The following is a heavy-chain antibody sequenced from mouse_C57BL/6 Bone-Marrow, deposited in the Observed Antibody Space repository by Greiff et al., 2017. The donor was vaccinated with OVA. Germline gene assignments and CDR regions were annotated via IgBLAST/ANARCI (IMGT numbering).Heavy chain of an antibody. D-gene: IGHD4-1*02. Sequence: EVTLVESGGGLVKPGGSLKLSCAASGFTFSSYAMSWVRQTPEKRLEWVATISDGGSYTYYPDNVKGRFTISRDNAKNNLYLQMSHLKSEDTAMYYCARGPSTGTSFDYWGQGTTLTVSS. CDR2: ISDGGSYT. CDR3: ARGPSTGTSFDY. CDR1: GFTFSSYA. J-gene: IGHJ2*01. V-gene: IGHV5-4*03.